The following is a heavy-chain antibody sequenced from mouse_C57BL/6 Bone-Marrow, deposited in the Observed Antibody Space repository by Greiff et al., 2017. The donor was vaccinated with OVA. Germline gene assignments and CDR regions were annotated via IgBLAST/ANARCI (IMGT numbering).Heavy chain of an antibody. CDR2: IDPANGNT. D-gene: IGHD4-1*02. V-gene: IGHV14-3*01. CDR3: ASSFNWDGWYFDV. CDR1: GFNIKNTY. Sequence: EVQLQQSVAELVRPGASVKLSCTASGFNIKNTYIHWVKQRPEQGLEWIGRIDPANGNTKYAPKFQGKATITADTSSNTAYLQLSSLTSEDTAIYYCASSFNWDGWYFDVWGTGTTVTVSS. J-gene: IGHJ1*03.